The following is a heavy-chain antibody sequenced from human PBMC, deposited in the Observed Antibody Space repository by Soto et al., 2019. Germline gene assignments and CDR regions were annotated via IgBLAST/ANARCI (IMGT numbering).Heavy chain of an antibody. CDR1: GGTFSSYA. Sequence: SVMVSCKASGGTFSSYAISWVRQAPGQGLEWMGGIIPIFGTANYAQKFQGRVTITADESTSTAYMELSSLRSEDTAVYYCARLRVSYYFERSGYWQYVLDVWSQRTTDIVSS. D-gene: IGHD3-22*01. CDR3: ARLRVSYYFERSGYWQYVLDV. V-gene: IGHV1-69*13. CDR2: IIPIFGTA. J-gene: IGHJ6*02.